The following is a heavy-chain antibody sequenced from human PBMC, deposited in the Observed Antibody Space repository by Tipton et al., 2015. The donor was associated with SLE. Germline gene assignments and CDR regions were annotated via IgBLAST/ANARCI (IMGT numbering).Heavy chain of an antibody. CDR1: GDSISSGGYY. CDR2: ISYSGST. CDR3: ARSLSRKWTLDR. V-gene: IGHV4-39*07. D-gene: IGHD1-26*01. J-gene: IGHJ5*02. Sequence: LSCTVSGDSISSGGYYWAWIRQPPGKGLEWIGSISYSGSTYYNPSLKSRVTISVDTSKNQFSLKLSSVTAADTAVYYCARSLSRKWTLDRWGQGTLVTVSS.